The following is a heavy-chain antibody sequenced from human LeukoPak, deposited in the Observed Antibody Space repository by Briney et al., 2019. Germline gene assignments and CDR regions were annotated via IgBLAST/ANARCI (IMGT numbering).Heavy chain of an antibody. J-gene: IGHJ4*02. Sequence: GGSLRLSCAASGFTFSSYSMNWVRQAPGKGLEWVSYISSSSSTIYYADSVKGRFTISRDNAKNALSLQMNSLRDEDTAVYYCATSGNYYLKYWGQGTLVTVSS. CDR2: ISSSSSTI. D-gene: IGHD1-26*01. V-gene: IGHV3-48*02. CDR3: ATSGNYYLKY. CDR1: GFTFSSYS.